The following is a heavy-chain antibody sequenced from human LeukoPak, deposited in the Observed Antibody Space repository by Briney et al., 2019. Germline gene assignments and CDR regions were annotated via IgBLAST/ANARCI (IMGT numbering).Heavy chain of an antibody. CDR1: GGSISSGSYY. D-gene: IGHD4-17*01. CDR3: ARDLRYWYFDL. J-gene: IGHJ2*01. Sequence: PSETLSLTCTVSGGSISSGSYYWSWIRQPAGKGLEWIGRIYTSGSTNYNPSLKSRVTMSVDTSKNQFSLKLSSVTAADTAVYYCARDLRYWYFDLWGRGTLVTVSS. CDR2: IYTSGST. V-gene: IGHV4-61*02.